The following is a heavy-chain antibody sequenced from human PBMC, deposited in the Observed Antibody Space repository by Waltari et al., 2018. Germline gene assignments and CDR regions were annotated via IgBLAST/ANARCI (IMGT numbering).Heavy chain of an antibody. Sequence: QVQLVQSGAEVKKPGASVKVSCKASGYTFTGYYMHWVRQAPGQGLEWMGRSNPNSGGTNDAQKFQGRVTMTRDTSISTAYMELSRLRSDDTAVYYCARSYYGSGSYWSYWGQGTLVTVSS. CDR2: SNPNSGGT. D-gene: IGHD3-10*01. J-gene: IGHJ4*02. V-gene: IGHV1-2*06. CDR3: ARSYYGSGSYWSY. CDR1: GYTFTGYY.